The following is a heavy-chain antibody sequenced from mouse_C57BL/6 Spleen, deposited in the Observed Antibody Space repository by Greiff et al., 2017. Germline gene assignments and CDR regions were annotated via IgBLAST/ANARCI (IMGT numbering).Heavy chain of an antibody. J-gene: IGHJ2*01. CDR2: IYPGDGDT. Sequence: VQLQQSGPELVKPGASVKISCKASGYAFSSSWMNWVKQRPGKGLEWIGRIYPGDGDTNYNGKFKGKATLTADKSSSTAYMQLSSLTSEDSAVDVGARDTAVVATNFDYWGQGTTLTVSS. CDR1: GYAFSSSW. CDR3: ARDTAVVATNFDY. D-gene: IGHD1-1*01. V-gene: IGHV1-82*01.